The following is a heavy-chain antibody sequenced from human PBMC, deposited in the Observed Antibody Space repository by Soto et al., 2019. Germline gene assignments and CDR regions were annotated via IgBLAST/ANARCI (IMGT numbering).Heavy chain of an antibody. CDR2: INPDNGDT. CDR1: GYTFSNFG. D-gene: IGHD3-10*02. V-gene: IGHV1-18*01. CDR3: ARGVRVSAYLDYYMDV. Sequence: QVQLVQFGAEVKKPGASLKVSCKASGYTFSNFGVSWVRQAPGQGLEWIGWINPDNGDTNYGQKFQGRATMTTDTFTNTAYMEVRGLRSDDTAVYYCARGVRVSAYLDYYMDVWGEGTTVTVSS. J-gene: IGHJ6*03.